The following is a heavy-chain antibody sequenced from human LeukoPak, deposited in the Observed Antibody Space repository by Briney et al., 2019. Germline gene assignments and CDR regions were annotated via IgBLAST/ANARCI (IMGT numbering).Heavy chain of an antibody. J-gene: IGHJ5*02. D-gene: IGHD3-10*01. Sequence: ASVKVSRKASGYTYISYGISWVRQAPGQGLEWMGWISAYSGNTNYAQKLQGRVTMTTDTSASTAYMELRSLRSDDTAVYYCARTLYYGSGSYFIFGWFDPWGQGTLVTVSS. CDR3: ARTLYYGSGSYFIFGWFDP. V-gene: IGHV1-18*01. CDR2: ISAYSGNT. CDR1: GYTYISYG.